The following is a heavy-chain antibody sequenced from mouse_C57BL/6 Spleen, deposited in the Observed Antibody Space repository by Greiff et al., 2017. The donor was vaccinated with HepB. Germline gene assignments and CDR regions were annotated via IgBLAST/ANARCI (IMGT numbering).Heavy chain of an antibody. CDR3: ARGYYYGSSPFAY. Sequence: QVQLKQPGAELVRPGSSVKLSCKASGYTFTSYWMHWVKQRPIQGLEWIGNIDPSDSETHYNQKFKDKATLTVDKSSSTAYMQLSSLTSEDSAVYYCARGYYYGSSPFAYWGQGTLVTVSA. D-gene: IGHD1-1*01. V-gene: IGHV1-52*01. CDR2: IDPSDSET. CDR1: GYTFTSYW. J-gene: IGHJ3*01.